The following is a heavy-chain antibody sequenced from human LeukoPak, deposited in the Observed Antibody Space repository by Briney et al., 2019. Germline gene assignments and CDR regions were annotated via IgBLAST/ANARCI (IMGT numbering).Heavy chain of an antibody. V-gene: IGHV1-69*04. CDR2: IIPILGIA. CDR3: ARVERTNDY. CDR1: GYTFTSYG. J-gene: IGHJ4*02. Sequence: ASVKVACKASGYTFTSYGISWVRQAPGQGLEWMGRIIPILGIANYAQKFQGRVTITADKSTSTAYMELSSLRSEDTAVYYCARVERTNDYWGQGTLVTVSS. D-gene: IGHD3-3*01.